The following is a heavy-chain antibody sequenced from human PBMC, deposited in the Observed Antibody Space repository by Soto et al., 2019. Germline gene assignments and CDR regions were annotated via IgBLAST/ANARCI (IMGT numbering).Heavy chain of an antibody. Sequence: SVKVSCKASGGTFSSYAISWVRQAPGQGLEWMGGIIPIFGTANYAQKFQGRVTITADESTSTAYMELSSLRSEDTAVYYCAPHLIAARPPGAEGDYWGQGTLVTVSS. CDR3: APHLIAARPPGAEGDY. CDR2: IIPIFGTA. D-gene: IGHD6-6*01. CDR1: GGTFSSYA. J-gene: IGHJ4*02. V-gene: IGHV1-69*13.